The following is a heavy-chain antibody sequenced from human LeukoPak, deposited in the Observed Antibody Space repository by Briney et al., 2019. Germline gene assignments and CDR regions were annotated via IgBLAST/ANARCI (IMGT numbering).Heavy chain of an antibody. CDR3: AVYYYDSSGYLDY. CDR2: FDSEDGET. D-gene: IGHD3-22*01. V-gene: IGHV1-24*01. CDR1: GYTLTELS. Sequence: GASVKVSCKVSGYTLTELSMHWVRQAPGKGLEWMGGFDSEDGETIYAQKFQGRVTMTEDTSTDTAYMELSSLRSEDTAVYYCAVYYYDSSGYLDYWGQGTLVTVSS. J-gene: IGHJ4*02.